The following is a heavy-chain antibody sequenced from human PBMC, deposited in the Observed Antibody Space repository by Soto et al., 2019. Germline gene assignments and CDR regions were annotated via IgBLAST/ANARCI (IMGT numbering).Heavy chain of an antibody. J-gene: IGHJ5*02. CDR2: INHSGST. Sequence: QVQLQQWGAGLLKPSETLSLTCAAYGGSFRGYYWSWIRQPPGKGLEWNGEINHSGSTNYNPSLKSRVTISVDTSKNQFSLKVGAVTAADTAVYCCARGGGSTTTIGFDPWGQGTLVTVSS. V-gene: IGHV4-34*01. CDR3: ARGGGSTTTIGFDP. D-gene: IGHD3-16*01. CDR1: GGSFRGYY.